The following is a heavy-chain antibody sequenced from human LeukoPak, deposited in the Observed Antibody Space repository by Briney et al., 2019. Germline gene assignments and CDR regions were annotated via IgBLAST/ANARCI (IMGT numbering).Heavy chain of an antibody. V-gene: IGHV4-59*08. J-gene: IGHJ5*02. Sequence: SETLSLTCTVSGASITTYYWSWIRQSPGKGLEWIGYTYYSGFADYNPSLKSRVTIPVDTSKNQVSLNLNSVTAADTAVYYCATNAAVAISRSRFDPWGQGTLVTVSS. CDR3: ATNAAVAISRSRFDP. CDR2: TYYSGFA. CDR1: GASITTYY. D-gene: IGHD6-19*01.